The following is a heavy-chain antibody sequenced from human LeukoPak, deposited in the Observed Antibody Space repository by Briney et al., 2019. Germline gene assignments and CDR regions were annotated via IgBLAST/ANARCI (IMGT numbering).Heavy chain of an antibody. D-gene: IGHD3-10*01. CDR1: GGSFSGYY. CDR2: INHSGST. CDR3: ARVRRPSITMVRGVIDY. J-gene: IGHJ4*02. V-gene: IGHV4-34*01. Sequence: SETLSLTCAVYGGSFSGYYWSWIRQPPGKGLEWIGEINHSGSTNYNPSLKSRVTISVDTSKNQFSLKLSSVTAADMAVYYCARVRRPSITMVRGVIDYWGQGTLVTVSS.